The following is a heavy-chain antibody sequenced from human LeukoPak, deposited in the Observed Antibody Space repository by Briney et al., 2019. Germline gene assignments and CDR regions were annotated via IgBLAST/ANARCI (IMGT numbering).Heavy chain of an antibody. V-gene: IGHV4-30-4*01. CDR2: IYYSGST. Sequence: PSETLSLTCTVSGGSISSGDSYWSWIRQPPGKGLEWIGYIYYSGSTYYNPSLKSRVTISVDTSKNQFSLKLSSVTAADTAVYYCARAGRGYYYGMDVWGQGTTVTVSS. J-gene: IGHJ6*02. CDR1: GGSISSGDSY. CDR3: ARAGRGYYYGMDV.